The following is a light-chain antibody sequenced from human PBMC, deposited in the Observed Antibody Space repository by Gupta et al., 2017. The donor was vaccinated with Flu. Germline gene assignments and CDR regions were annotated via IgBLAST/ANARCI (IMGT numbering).Light chain of an antibody. Sequence: DIVMTQSPATLSVTPGERATLSCRASQSVSSNLAWYQQRPGQAPRLLIYGASTRATGVPARFSGSGSGTEFTLTINSLQSEDFAVYSCQQYNDWPRTFGQGTKVEIK. V-gene: IGKV3-15*01. CDR1: QSVSSN. CDR2: GAS. J-gene: IGKJ1*01. CDR3: QQYNDWPRT.